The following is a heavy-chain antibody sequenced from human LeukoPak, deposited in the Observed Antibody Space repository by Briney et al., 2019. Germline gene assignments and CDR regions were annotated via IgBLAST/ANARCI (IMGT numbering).Heavy chain of an antibody. V-gene: IGHV1-69*15. CDR2: IIPIFGTA. Sequence: SVTVSCKASGGTFSSYAISWVRQAPGQGLEWMGRIIPIFGTAHYAQKFQGRVTITSDESTGTAYMELSSLRSEDTAVYYCASGRWLQAPFDYWGQGTLVTVSS. D-gene: IGHD5-24*01. CDR1: GGTFSSYA. CDR3: ASGRWLQAPFDY. J-gene: IGHJ4*02.